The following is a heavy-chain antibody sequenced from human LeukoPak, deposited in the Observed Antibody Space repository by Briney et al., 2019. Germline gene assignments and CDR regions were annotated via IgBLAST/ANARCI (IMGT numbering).Heavy chain of an antibody. D-gene: IGHD3-10*01. CDR2: VHHTGRT. CDR1: GGSISVSFEHY. CDR3: ARRVYYYGSGSYIWVRPPYYFDY. Sequence: SETLSLTCVVSGGSISVSFEHYWSWVRQPPGKGFEWIAEVHHTGRTIYSPSFARRVTISADTSKNQVSLKLTSVTAADTAVYYCARRVYYYGSGSYIWVRPPYYFDYWGQGTLVTVSS. J-gene: IGHJ4*02. V-gene: IGHV4-4*02.